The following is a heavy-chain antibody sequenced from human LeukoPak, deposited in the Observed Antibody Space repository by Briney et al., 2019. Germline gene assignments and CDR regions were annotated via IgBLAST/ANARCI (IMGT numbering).Heavy chain of an antibody. D-gene: IGHD6-13*01. J-gene: IGHJ5*02. CDR1: GYTFTGYY. CDR3: ARSAPNYSSSWYNWFDP. V-gene: IGHV1-2*02. Sequence: ASVKVSCKASGYTFTGYYMHWVRQAPGQGLGWMGWINPNSGGTNYAQKFQGRVTMTRDTSISTAYMELSRLRSDDTAVYYCARSAPNYSSSWYNWFDPWGQGTLVIVSS. CDR2: INPNSGGT.